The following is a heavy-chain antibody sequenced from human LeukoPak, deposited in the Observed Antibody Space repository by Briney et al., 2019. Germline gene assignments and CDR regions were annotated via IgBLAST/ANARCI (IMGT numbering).Heavy chain of an antibody. Sequence: GGSLRLSCAASGFTFTNYPMHWVRQTPGEGLVWVSHVHSDGITTTYADSVKGRFTISRDNVKNTLYLQMNSLGAEDTAIYYCARGDRGGFDLWGQGTMVTVSA. CDR2: VHSDGITT. D-gene: IGHD3-10*01. J-gene: IGHJ3*01. CDR3: ARGDRGGFDL. V-gene: IGHV3-74*01. CDR1: GFTFTNYP.